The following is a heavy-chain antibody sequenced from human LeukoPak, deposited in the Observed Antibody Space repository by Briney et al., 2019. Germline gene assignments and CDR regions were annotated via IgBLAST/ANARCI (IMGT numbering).Heavy chain of an antibody. V-gene: IGHV3-11*01. CDR2: ISDSGDKM. J-gene: IGHJ4*02. D-gene: IGHD6-19*01. Sequence: WGSLRLSCAASGFTFSDYYMIWIRQAPGKGLEWISYISDSGDKMYYADSVKGRFTISRDNAKYSIYLQMNSLRAEDTAVYYCAKDAWLGGWGQGTLVTVSS. CDR1: GFTFSDYY. CDR3: AKDAWLGG.